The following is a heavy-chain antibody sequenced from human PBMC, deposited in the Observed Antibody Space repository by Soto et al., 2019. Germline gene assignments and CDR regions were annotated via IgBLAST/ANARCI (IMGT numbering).Heavy chain of an antibody. CDR1: GGSVSSGSYY. J-gene: IGHJ5*02. Sequence: SETLSLTCTVSGGSVSSGSYYWSWIRQPPGKGLEWIGYIYYSGSTNYNPSLKSRVIISVDTSKNQFSLKVSSVTAADTAVYYCARDPIPAAGGNWFDPWGPGTLVTVSS. V-gene: IGHV4-61*01. D-gene: IGHD6-13*01. CDR3: ARDPIPAAGGNWFDP. CDR2: IYYSGST.